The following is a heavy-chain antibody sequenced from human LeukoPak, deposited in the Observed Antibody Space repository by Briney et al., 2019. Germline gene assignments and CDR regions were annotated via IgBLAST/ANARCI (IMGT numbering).Heavy chain of an antibody. V-gene: IGHV1-18*04. CDR2: VSGSNGNT. CDR3: ARSGRGTYYYFDY. D-gene: IGHD1-26*01. CDR1: GYTFTGYY. J-gene: IGHJ4*02. Sequence: ASVKVSCKASGYTFTGYYMHWVRQAPGQGLEWMGWVSGSNGNTNYAQKLQGRVTMTTDTSTGTAYMELRSLRSDDTAVYYCARSGRGTYYYFDYWGQGTLVTVSS.